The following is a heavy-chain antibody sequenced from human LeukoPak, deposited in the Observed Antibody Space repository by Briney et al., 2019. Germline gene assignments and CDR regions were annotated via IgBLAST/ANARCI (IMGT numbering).Heavy chain of an antibody. CDR2: IYYSGST. J-gene: IGHJ1*01. V-gene: IGHV4-39*01. CDR3: AGGLTIWYIAEYFQH. Sequence: SETLSLTCTVSGGSISNYYWGWIRQPPGKGLEWIGSIYYSGSTYYNPSLKSRVTISVDTSKNQFSLKLSSVTAADTAVYYCAGGLTIWYIAEYFQHWGQGTLVTVSS. CDR1: GGSISNYY. D-gene: IGHD3-3*01.